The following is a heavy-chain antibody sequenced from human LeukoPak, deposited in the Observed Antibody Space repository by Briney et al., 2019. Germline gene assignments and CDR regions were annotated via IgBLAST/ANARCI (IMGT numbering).Heavy chain of an antibody. Sequence: GGSLRLSCAASGFTFSSYAMSWVRQAPGKGLEWVSAISGSGGSTYYADSVKGRFTISRDNSKNTLYVQMNGLRAEDTAVYYCATGDRGPFDIWGQGTMVTVSS. CDR2: ISGSGGST. J-gene: IGHJ3*02. CDR1: GFTFSSYA. D-gene: IGHD7-27*01. V-gene: IGHV3-23*01. CDR3: ATGDRGPFDI.